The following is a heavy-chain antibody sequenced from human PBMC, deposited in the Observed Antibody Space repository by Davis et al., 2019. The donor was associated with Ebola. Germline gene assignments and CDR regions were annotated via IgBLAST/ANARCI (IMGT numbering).Heavy chain of an antibody. CDR1: GYSISNGFS. V-gene: IGHV4-38-2*02. CDR3: ARDFVY. CDR2: IYHNGRT. J-gene: IGHJ4*02. Sequence: MPSETLSLTCTVSGYSISNGFSWGWIRPPPGKGLEWIGSIYHNGRTNYNPSLKSRLTISLDTSKNQFSLRLRSVTAADTAVYFCARDFVYWGQGTLVTVSS.